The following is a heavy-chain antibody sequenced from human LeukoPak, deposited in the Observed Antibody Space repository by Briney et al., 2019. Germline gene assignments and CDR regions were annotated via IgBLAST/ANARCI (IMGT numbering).Heavy chain of an antibody. Sequence: SETLSLTCTVSSDSISTYYWSWIRQPPGKGLEWIGYIYSSVSTNYNPSLKSRVTISVDTSKNQVSLKLSSVTAADTAVYYCARHGSVRSPLGPWGQGTLVTVSS. CDR2: IYSSVST. V-gene: IGHV4-4*09. CDR1: SDSISTYY. J-gene: IGHJ5*02. CDR3: ARHGSVRSPLGP. D-gene: IGHD3-10*01.